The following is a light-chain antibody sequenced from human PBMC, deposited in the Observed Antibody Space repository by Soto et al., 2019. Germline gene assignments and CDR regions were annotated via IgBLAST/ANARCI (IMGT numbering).Light chain of an antibody. CDR2: GAS. CDR1: QDISSN. J-gene: IGKJ1*01. Sequence: EIVMTQSPTTLSVSPGERGTLSCRASQDISSNLAWYQQKPGQTPRLLIHGASTRATGIPARFSGSGSGTRFTLTIASLQSEDFAVYYCQQYDNWPRTFGQGTKVDIK. V-gene: IGKV3-15*01. CDR3: QQYDNWPRT.